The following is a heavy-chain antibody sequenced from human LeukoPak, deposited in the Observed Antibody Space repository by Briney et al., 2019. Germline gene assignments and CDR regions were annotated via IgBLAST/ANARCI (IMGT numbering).Heavy chain of an antibody. V-gene: IGHV3-23*01. CDR3: AKAPPGYYYDSSGYSDY. J-gene: IGHJ4*02. CDR1: GFTFSSYA. CDR2: ISGSGGST. D-gene: IGHD3-22*01. Sequence: GGSLRLSCAASGFTFSSYAMSWVRQAPGKGLEWVPAISGSGGSTYYADSVKGRFTISRDKSKNTLYLQMNSLRAEDTAVYYCAKAPPGYYYDSSGYSDYWGQGTLVTVSS.